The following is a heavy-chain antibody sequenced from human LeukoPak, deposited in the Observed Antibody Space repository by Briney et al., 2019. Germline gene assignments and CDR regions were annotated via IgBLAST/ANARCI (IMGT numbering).Heavy chain of an antibody. CDR2: INPNSGGT. V-gene: IGHV1-2*02. J-gene: IGHJ6*03. D-gene: IGHD3-22*01. CDR1: GYTFTGYY. CDR3: ARGDPNYDSSGYYYEGPGYYYMDV. Sequence: GASVKVSCKASGYTFTGYYMHWVRQAPGQGLEWMGWINPNSGGTNYAQKFQGRVTMTRDTSISTAYMELSRLRSDDTAVYYCARGDPNYDSSGYYYEGPGYYYMDVWGKGTTVTVSS.